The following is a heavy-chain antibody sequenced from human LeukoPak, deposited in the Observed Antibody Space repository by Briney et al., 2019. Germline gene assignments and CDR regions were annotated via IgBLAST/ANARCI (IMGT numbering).Heavy chain of an antibody. V-gene: IGHV3-23*01. CDR3: AKDPDSRSQGYFDY. J-gene: IGHJ4*02. CDR2: IIGGGGTT. CDR1: GFTFSSYA. Sequence: PGGSLRLSCAASGFTFSSYAMSWVRRAPGKGLEWVSAIIGGGGTTYYADSVKGRITISRDNSMNTLYLQMNSLRADDTAVYYCAKDPDSRSQGYFDYWGQGTLVTVSS. D-gene: IGHD1-26*01.